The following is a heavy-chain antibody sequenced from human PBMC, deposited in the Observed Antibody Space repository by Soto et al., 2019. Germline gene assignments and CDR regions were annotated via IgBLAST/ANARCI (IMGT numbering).Heavy chain of an antibody. CDR2: IKSKTDGGTT. V-gene: IGHV3-15*01. Sequence: PGGSLRLSCAASGFTFSNAWMSWVRQAPGKGLEWVGRIKSKTDGGTTDYAAPVKGRFTISRDDSKNTLYLQMNSLKTEDTAVYYCTTDLRGSMWLVHTLDVHRGQGTLVTVSS. D-gene: IGHD6-19*01. CDR1: GFTFSNAW. J-gene: IGHJ4*02. CDR3: TTDLRGSMWLVHTLDVH.